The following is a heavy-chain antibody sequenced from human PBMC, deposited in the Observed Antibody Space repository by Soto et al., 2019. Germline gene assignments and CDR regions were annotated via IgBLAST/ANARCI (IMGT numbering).Heavy chain of an antibody. CDR2: INHSGST. D-gene: IGHD6-13*01. CDR1: GGSFSGCY. Sequence: SETLSLTCAVYGGSFSGCYWSWIRQPPGKGLEWIGEINHSGSTNYNPSLKSRVTTSVDTSKNQFSLKLSSVTAADTAVYYCARGRGSSWARPFDYWGQGTLVTVSS. CDR3: ARGRGSSWARPFDY. V-gene: IGHV4-34*01. J-gene: IGHJ4*02.